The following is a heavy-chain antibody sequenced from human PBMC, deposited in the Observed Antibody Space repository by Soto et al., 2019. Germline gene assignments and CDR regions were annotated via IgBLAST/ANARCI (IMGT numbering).Heavy chain of an antibody. CDR2: IIPILGIA. J-gene: IGHJ6*03. V-gene: IGHV1-69*02. CDR1: GGTFSSYT. Sequence: QVQLVQSGAEVKKPGSSVKVSCKASGGTFSSYTISWVRQAPGQGLEWMGRIIPILGIANYAQKFQGRVTITADKSTSTDYMELSSLRSEDTAVYYCARVVVVAANSYYYYYYMDVWGKGTTVTVSS. D-gene: IGHD2-15*01. CDR3: ARVVVVAANSYYYYYYMDV.